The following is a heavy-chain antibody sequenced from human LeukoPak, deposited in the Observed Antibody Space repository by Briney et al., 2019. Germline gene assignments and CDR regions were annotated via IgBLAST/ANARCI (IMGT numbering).Heavy chain of an antibody. V-gene: IGHV1-2*02. CDR3: ASYPHCSSTSCYEGGYYYYGMDV. Sequence: GASVKVSCKASGYTFTGYYMHWVRQAPGQGLEWMGWINPNSGGTNYAQKFQGRVTMTRDTSISTAYMKLSRLRSDDTAVYYCASYPHCSSTSCYEGGYYYYGMDVWGQGTTVTVSS. J-gene: IGHJ6*02. CDR1: GYTFTGYY. CDR2: INPNSGGT. D-gene: IGHD2-2*01.